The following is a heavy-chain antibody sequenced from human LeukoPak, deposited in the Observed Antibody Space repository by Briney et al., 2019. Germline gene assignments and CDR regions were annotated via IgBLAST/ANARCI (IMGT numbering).Heavy chain of an antibody. J-gene: IGHJ4*02. CDR2: ISGTGGST. Sequence: TGGSLRLSCAASGFTFSSYAMSWVRQAPGKGLDWVSGISGTGGSTYYAESVKGRFTISRDNSKNTLYLQMNSLRAEDTAVYYCAKDVLIVVVDGGYFDYWGQGTLVTVSS. CDR1: GFTFSSYA. D-gene: IGHD3-22*01. CDR3: AKDVLIVVVDGGYFDY. V-gene: IGHV3-23*01.